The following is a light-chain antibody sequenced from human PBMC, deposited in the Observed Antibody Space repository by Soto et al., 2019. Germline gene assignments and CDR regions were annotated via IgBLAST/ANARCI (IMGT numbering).Light chain of an antibody. J-gene: IGKJ4*01. V-gene: IGKV1-6*01. CDR2: SAS. CDR3: LHVSNYPMS. Sequence: IQMTQSPSSLSASVGDRVTITCGARQGVRDEVGWYQQKPGRAPKLLTYSASTLQSGVPSRSRASRSGTDFTIKICGLQSEDVGTYYCLHVSNYPMSLAGGPKV. CDR1: QGVRDE.